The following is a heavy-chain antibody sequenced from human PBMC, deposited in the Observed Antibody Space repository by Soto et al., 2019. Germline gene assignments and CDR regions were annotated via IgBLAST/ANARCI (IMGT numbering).Heavy chain of an antibody. CDR2: ISAYNGNT. Sequence: ASVKVSCRASGYTFTSYGVTWVRQAPGQGLEWLGWISAYNGNTNYGQGIQGRVTMTTDTSTSTAYMELGSLRSDDTAMYYCARDEGALAAGGTFDYWGQGTLVTVSS. CDR3: ARDEGALAAGGTFDY. CDR1: GYTFTSYG. D-gene: IGHD6-13*01. J-gene: IGHJ4*02. V-gene: IGHV1-18*01.